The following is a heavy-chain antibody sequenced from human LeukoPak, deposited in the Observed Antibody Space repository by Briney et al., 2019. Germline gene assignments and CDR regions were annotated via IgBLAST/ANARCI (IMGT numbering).Heavy chain of an antibody. CDR1: GFTVSSNY. D-gene: IGHD2-15*01. CDR2: IYSGGST. V-gene: IGHV3-53*04. Sequence: GGSLRLSCAASGFTVSSNYMSWVRQAPGKGLEWVSVIYSGGSTYYADSVKGRFTISRHNSKNTLYLQMNSLRAEDTAVYYCARASGGSCYSCLDYWGQGTLVTVSS. J-gene: IGHJ4*02. CDR3: ARASGGSCYSCLDY.